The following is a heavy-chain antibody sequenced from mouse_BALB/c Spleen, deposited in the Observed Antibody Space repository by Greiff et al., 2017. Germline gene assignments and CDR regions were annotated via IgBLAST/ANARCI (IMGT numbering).Heavy chain of an antibody. D-gene: IGHD2-3*01. CDR3: VRQEDGYYVSYWYFDV. CDR2: IRSKSNNYAT. J-gene: IGHJ1*01. V-gene: IGHV10-1*02. CDR1: GFTFNTYA. Sequence: EVKLVESGGGLVQPKGSLKLSCAASGFTFNTYAMNWVRQAPGKGLEWVARIRSKSNNYATYYADSVKDRFTISRDDSQSMLYLQMNNLKTGDTAMYYCVRQEDGYYVSYWYFDVWGAGTTVTVSS.